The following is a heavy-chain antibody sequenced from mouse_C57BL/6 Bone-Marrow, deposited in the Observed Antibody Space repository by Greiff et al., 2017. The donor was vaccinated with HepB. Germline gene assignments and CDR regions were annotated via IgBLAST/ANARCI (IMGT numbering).Heavy chain of an antibody. CDR3: ARNFYYGSSYDYWYFDV. V-gene: IGHV3-6*01. D-gene: IGHD1-1*01. J-gene: IGHJ1*03. CDR1: GYSITSGYY. CDR2: ISYDGSN. Sequence: DVQLQESGPGLVKPSQSLSLTCSVTGYSITSGYYWNWIRQFPGNKLEWMGYISYDGSNNYNPSLKNRISITRDTSKNQFFLKLNSVTTEDTATYYCARNFYYGSSYDYWYFDVWGTGTTVTVSS.